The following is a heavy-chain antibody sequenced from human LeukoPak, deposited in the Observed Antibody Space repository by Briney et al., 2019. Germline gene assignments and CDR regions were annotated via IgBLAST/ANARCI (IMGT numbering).Heavy chain of an antibody. D-gene: IGHD6-6*01. CDR2: MNPNSGNT. J-gene: IGHJ4*02. CDR3: ARGQSSSSAYPVDY. V-gene: IGHV1-8*01. Sequence: ASVKVSCKASGYTFTSYDINWVRQATGQGLEWMGWMNPNSGNTGYAQKFQGRVTMTRNTSISTAYMELSSLRSEDTAVYYCARGQSSSSAYPVDYWGQGTLVTGSS. CDR1: GYTFTSYD.